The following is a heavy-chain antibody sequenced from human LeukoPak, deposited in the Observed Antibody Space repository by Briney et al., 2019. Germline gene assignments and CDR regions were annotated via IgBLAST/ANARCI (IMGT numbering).Heavy chain of an antibody. CDR2: IYYSGST. CDR1: GGSISSSSYY. V-gene: IGHV4-39*01. Sequence: KSSETLSLTCTVSGGSISSSSYYWGWIRQPPGKGLEWIGSIYYSGSTYYNPSLKSRVTISVDTSKNQFSLKLSSVTAADTAVYYCASIGLPRAPYYYYYYMDVWGKGTTVTVSS. J-gene: IGHJ6*03. CDR3: ASIGLPRAPYYYYYYMDV. D-gene: IGHD3-10*01.